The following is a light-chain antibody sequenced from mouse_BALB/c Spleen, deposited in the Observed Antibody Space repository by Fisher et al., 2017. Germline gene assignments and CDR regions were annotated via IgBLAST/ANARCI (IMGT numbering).Light chain of an antibody. J-gene: IGKJ2*01. CDR1: SSVSY. Sequence: IVITQTPALMSASPGEKVTMTCSASSSVSYMYWYQQKPRSSPKPWIYLTSNLASGVXXRFSXXXXGTSYSXTIXSXXAEDAAXYYCQQYSGYPLTFGGGTKLEIK. CDR3: QQYSGYPLT. V-gene: IGKV4-68*01. CDR2: LTS.